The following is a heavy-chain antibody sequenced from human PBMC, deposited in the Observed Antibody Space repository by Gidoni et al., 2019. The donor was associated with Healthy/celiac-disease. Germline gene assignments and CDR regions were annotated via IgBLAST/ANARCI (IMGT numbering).Heavy chain of an antibody. D-gene: IGHD2-15*01. CDR2: ISSSSSYT. J-gene: IGHJ4*02. CDR1: GFTFSDYY. V-gene: IGHV3-11*05. Sequence: QVQLVESGGGLVKPGGSLRLSCAASGFTFSDYYMSWIRQAPGKGLEWVSYISSSSSYTNDADSVKGRFTISRDNAKNSLYLQMNSLRAEDTAVYYCASGVEGPGAFDYWGQGTLVTVSS. CDR3: ASGVEGPGAFDY.